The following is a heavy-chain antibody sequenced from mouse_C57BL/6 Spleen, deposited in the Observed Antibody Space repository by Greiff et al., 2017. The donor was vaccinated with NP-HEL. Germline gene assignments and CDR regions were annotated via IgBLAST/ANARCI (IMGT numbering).Heavy chain of an antibody. CDR2: IDPANGNT. J-gene: IGHJ4*01. D-gene: IGHD1-1*01. V-gene: IGHV14-3*01. CDR3: ASNSRGSFYAMDY. CDR1: GFNIKNTY. Sequence: VQLKESVAELVRPGASVKLSCTASGFNIKNTYMHWVKQRPEQGLEWIGRIDPANGNTKYAPKFQGKATITADTSSNTAYLQLSSLTSEDTAIYYCASNSRGSFYAMDYWGQGTSVTVSS.